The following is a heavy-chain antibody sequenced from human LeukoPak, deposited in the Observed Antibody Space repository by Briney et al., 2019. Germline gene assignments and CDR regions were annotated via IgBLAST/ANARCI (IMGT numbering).Heavy chain of an antibody. V-gene: IGHV4-59*01. CDR1: GGSISSYY. CDR2: IYYSGST. D-gene: IGHD2-2*01. Sequence: SETLSLTCTVSGGSISSYYWSWIRQPPGKGLEWIGYIYYSGSTNYNPSLKSRVTISVDTSKNQFPLKLSSVTAADAAVYYCASNTREVVVPAAMWFGEVENAFDIWGQGTMVTVSS. J-gene: IGHJ3*02. CDR3: ASNTREVVVPAAMWFGEVENAFDI.